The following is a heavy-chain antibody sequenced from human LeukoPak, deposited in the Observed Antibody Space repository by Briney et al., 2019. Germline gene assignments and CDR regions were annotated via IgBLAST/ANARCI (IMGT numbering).Heavy chain of an antibody. J-gene: IGHJ4*02. CDR2: ISGSGGST. D-gene: IGHD2-15*01. V-gene: IGHV3-23*01. CDR3: ANQDILYYFDY. CDR1: GFTFSSYA. Sequence: GGSLRLSGAASGFTFSSYAMSWVRQAPGKGLEWVSAISGSGGSTYYADSVKGRFTISRDNSKNTLYLQMNSLRAEDTAVYYCANQDILYYFDYWGQGTLVTVSS.